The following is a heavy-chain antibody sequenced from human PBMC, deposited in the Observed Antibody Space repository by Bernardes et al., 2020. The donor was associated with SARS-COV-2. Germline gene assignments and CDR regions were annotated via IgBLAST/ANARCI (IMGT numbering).Heavy chain of an antibody. CDR2: VDPSGGSP. D-gene: IGHD2-8*01. J-gene: IGHJ3*01. Sequence: ASVKVSCKASGYTFTQYYMHWVRQAPGQGLEWMGLVDPSGGSPIHAQKFQGRLTMTWDTSTTTVYMELSSLTSEDTAVYYCARDHDDHLYDFDAFDFWGRGTMVTVSS. CDR1: GYTFTQYY. V-gene: IGHV1-46*01. CDR3: ARDHDDHLYDFDAFDF.